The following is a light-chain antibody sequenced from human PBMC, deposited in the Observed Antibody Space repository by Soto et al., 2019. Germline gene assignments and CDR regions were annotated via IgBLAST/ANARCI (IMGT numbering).Light chain of an antibody. J-gene: IGKJ5*01. CDR1: QSVSSN. CDR3: QQYDNWPIT. CDR2: GAS. Sequence: EGVMTQSPATLSVSPGERATLSCRASQSVSSNLAWYQQKPGQAPRLFIYGASTRATAIQPRFSGSGSGTEFTLTISSLQSEDFAVYYCQQYDNWPITFGQGTRLEI. V-gene: IGKV3-15*01.